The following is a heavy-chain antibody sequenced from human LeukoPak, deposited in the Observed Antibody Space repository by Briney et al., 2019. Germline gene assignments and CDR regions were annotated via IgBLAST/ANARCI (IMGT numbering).Heavy chain of an antibody. Sequence: GGSLRLSCAASGFTFSSYAMNWVRQAPGKGLEWVSSVHSDGTTYYADSVKGRFTFSRDNSNNTLSLQMNSLRAEDTTVCYCAKGSRIAARPTIWFDSWGQGTLVTVSS. CDR3: AKGSRIAARPTIWFDS. J-gene: IGHJ5*01. D-gene: IGHD6-6*01. V-gene: IGHV3-23*01. CDR1: GFTFSSYA. CDR2: VHSDGTT.